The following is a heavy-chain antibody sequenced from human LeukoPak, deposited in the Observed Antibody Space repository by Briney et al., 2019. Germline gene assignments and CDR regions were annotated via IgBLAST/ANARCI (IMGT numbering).Heavy chain of an antibody. D-gene: IGHD2-15*01. CDR1: GGTFSSYA. Sequence: ASVKVSCKASGGTFSSYAISWVRQAPGQGLEWMGWINADNGNTKYSQQFQGRATITRDTSASTAYMELSSLRSEDTAVYYCARGGGVVVVVAATVDAFGIWGQGTMVTVSS. CDR2: INADNGNT. CDR3: ARGGGVVVVVAATVDAFGI. J-gene: IGHJ3*02. V-gene: IGHV1-3*01.